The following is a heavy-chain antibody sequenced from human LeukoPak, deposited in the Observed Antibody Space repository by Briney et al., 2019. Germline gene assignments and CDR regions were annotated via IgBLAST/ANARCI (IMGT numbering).Heavy chain of an antibody. CDR2: IHPPSGGT. J-gene: IGHJ4*02. CDR3: VRDPGWLQVDY. V-gene: IGHV1-2*02. CDR1: GYTFTDYY. Sequence: RASVKVSCKASGYTFTDYYIHWVRQAPGQGLEWMGWIHPPSGGTNYAEKLQGRVTMTRDTSISAAYMELTRLTSDDAGVYYCVRDPGWLQVDYWGQGSLVTVSS. D-gene: IGHD5-24*01.